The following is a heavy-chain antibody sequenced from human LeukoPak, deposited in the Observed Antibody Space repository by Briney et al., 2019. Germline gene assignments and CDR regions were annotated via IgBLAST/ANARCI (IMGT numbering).Heavy chain of an antibody. CDR1: GFTFSTYA. CDR2: ISGNGLST. J-gene: IGHJ4*02. D-gene: IGHD6-19*01. Sequence: PGGSLRLSCAASGFTFSTYAMSWVRRAPGKGLEWVSTISGNGLSTYYADSLKGRFTISRDNSKNTLYLQMNNLKAEDTAVYYCAKPFQWLSPFDYWGQGTLVTVSS. V-gene: IGHV3-23*01. CDR3: AKPFQWLSPFDY.